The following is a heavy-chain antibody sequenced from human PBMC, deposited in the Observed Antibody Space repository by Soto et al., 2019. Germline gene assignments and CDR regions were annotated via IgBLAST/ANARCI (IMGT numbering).Heavy chain of an antibody. CDR3: ARLGGYYQALDS. V-gene: IGHV4-59*08. CDR2: IYYAGTT. CDR1: GGSLNDYY. Sequence: PSETLSLTCTVSGGSLNDYYWSWTRQPPGKGLEWIGYIYYAGTTTYNPSLKSRVTISVDTSKNQFSLKLNSVTAADTAVYYCARLGGYYQALDSWGQGTLVTVSS. D-gene: IGHD3-22*01. J-gene: IGHJ4*02.